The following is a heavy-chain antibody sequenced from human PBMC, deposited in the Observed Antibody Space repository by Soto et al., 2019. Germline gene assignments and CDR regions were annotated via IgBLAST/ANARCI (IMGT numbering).Heavy chain of an antibody. CDR1: GGSISSYY. D-gene: IGHD3-9*01. Sequence: SETLSLTCTVSGGSISSYYWSWIRQPPGKGLEWIGYIYYSGSTNYNPSLKSRVTISVDTSKNQFSLKLSSVTAADTAVYYCARVNIMAGYAAFIHWGQRTLVTVS. V-gene: IGHV4-59*01. J-gene: IGHJ4*02. CDR2: IYYSGST. CDR3: ARVNIMAGYAAFIH.